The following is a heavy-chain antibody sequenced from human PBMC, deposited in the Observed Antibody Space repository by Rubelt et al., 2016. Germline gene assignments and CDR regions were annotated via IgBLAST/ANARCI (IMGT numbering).Heavy chain of an antibody. CDR3: ARVPIRTVTSTFDY. V-gene: IGHV3-23*01. CDR1: GFTFSSYA. CDR2: ISGSGGST. Sequence: EVQLLESGGGLVQPGGSLRLSCAASGFTFSSYAMSWVRQAPGKGLEWVSAISGSGGSTYYADSVKGRFTTSRDNSKNTLYLQMNSLRAEDTAVYYCARVPIRTVTSTFDYWGQGTLVTVSS. J-gene: IGHJ4*02. D-gene: IGHD4-17*01.